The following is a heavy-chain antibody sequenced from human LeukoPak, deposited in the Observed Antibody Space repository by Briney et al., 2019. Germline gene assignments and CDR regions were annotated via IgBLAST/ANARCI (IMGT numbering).Heavy chain of an antibody. Sequence: ESLKISFKGSEYSFTSYWIGWVRQMPEKGLEWMGIIYLGDSDTRYSPSFPGQVTISADKSIITAYLQWSSLKASDTAMYYCARSAYCGGDCYLPTTFGYWGQGTLVTVSS. CDR1: EYSFTSYW. CDR2: IYLGDSDT. CDR3: ARSAYCGGDCYLPTTFGY. D-gene: IGHD2-21*01. V-gene: IGHV5-51*01. J-gene: IGHJ4*02.